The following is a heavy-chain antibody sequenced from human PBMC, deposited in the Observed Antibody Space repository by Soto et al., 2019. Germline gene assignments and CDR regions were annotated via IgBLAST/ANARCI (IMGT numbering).Heavy chain of an antibody. CDR3: ARGRYSYGYSIHDAFDI. Sequence: PSETLSLTCAVYGGSFSGYYWSWIRQPPGKGLEWIGEINHSGSTNYNPSLKSRVTISVDTSKNQFSLKLSSVTAADTAVYYCARGRYSYGYSIHDAFDIWGQGTTVTVSS. J-gene: IGHJ3*02. D-gene: IGHD5-18*01. CDR1: GGSFSGYY. V-gene: IGHV4-34*01. CDR2: INHSGST.